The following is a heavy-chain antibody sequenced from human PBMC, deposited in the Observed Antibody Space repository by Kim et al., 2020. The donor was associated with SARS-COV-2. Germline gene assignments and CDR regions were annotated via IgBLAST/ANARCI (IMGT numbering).Heavy chain of an antibody. D-gene: IGHD4-17*01. CDR2: ISSNGGNT. CDR3: VKDRGRVVDYGEFDY. J-gene: IGHJ4*02. V-gene: IGHV3-64D*09. Sequence: GGSLRLSCSASGFTFSTYVMHWVRQAPGKGLEYVSAISSNGGNTYYADSVKGRFTISRDNSKNTLYLQMSSLRAEDTAVYYCVKDRGRVVDYGEFDYWGQGTLVTVSS. CDR1: GFTFSTYV.